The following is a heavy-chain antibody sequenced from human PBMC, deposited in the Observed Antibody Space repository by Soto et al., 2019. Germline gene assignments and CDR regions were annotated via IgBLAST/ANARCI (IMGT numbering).Heavy chain of an antibody. V-gene: IGHV4-39*01. Sequence: QLQLQESGPGLVKPSETLSLTCTVSGGSISSSNYYWGWIRQPPGKGLEWIGSIYYIGSTYSNPSLKTRITISVDTSKNQFSLKLSSVTAADTAVYYCARLGILTGYRRWFDPWGQGTLVTVSS. J-gene: IGHJ5*02. CDR1: GGSISSSNYY. D-gene: IGHD3-9*01. CDR3: ARLGILTGYRRWFDP. CDR2: IYYIGST.